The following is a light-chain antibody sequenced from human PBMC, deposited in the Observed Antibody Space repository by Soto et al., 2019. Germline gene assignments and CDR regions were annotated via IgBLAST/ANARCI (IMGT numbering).Light chain of an antibody. V-gene: IGLV1-40*01. CDR1: GATSD. CDR3: QSFDSSLSALYV. J-gene: IGLJ1*01. Sequence: QAVVTQPPSVSGAPGQRVTISCIGATSDVHWYQHLPGTAPKLLIYGNNNRPSGVPDRFSGSKSGTSASLAITGLQAEDEADYYCQSFDSSLSALYVFGTGIKLTVL. CDR2: GNN.